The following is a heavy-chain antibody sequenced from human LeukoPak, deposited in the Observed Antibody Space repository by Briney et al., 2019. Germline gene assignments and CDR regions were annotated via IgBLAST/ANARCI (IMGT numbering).Heavy chain of an antibody. CDR2: IWYDGSNK. V-gene: IGHV3-33*01. CDR1: GLTFSSYG. CDR3: ARVRGYSYGMYDY. D-gene: IGHD5-18*01. Sequence: GRSLRLSCAASGLTFSSYGMHWVRQAPGKGLEWVAVIWYDGSNKYYADSVKGRFTISRDNSKNTLYLQMNSLRAEDTAVYYCARVRGYSYGMYDYWGQGTLVTVSS. J-gene: IGHJ4*02.